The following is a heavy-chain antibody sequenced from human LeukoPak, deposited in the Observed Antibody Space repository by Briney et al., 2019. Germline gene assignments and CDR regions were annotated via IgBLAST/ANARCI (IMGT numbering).Heavy chain of an antibody. V-gene: IGHV4-39*07. CDR2: IYYSGST. D-gene: IGHD2-21*02. CDR1: GGSISSSSYY. J-gene: IGHJ4*02. CDR3: ARSPTHIVVVTATALYYFDY. Sequence: SETLSLTCTVSGGSISSSSYYWGWIRQPPGKGLEWIGSIYYSGSTYYNPSLKSRVTISVDTSKNQFSLKLSSVTAADTAVYYCARSPTHIVVVTATALYYFDYWGQGTLVTVSS.